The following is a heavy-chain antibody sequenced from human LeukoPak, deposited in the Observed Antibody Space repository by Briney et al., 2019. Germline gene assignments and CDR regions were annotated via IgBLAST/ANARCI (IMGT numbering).Heavy chain of an antibody. CDR1: GYTFTNYG. V-gene: IGHV1-18*01. J-gene: IGHJ4*02. CDR3: ARAQQLVRGNRRSLDY. D-gene: IGHD6-13*01. CDR2: ISTYNGNT. Sequence: ASVKVSCKASGYTFTNYGISWVRQAPGQGPEWMGWISTYNGNTNYAQKLQDRVTMTTDTSTSTAYMELMSLRSDDTAVYYCARAQQLVRGNRRSLDYWGQGTLVTVSS.